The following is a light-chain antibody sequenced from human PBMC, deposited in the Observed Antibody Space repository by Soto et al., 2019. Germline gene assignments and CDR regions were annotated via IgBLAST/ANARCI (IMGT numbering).Light chain of an antibody. CDR3: QQYNSYSRT. Sequence: DIQMTQSPSTLAASVGDRVTITCRASQSISSWLAWYQQKPGKAPKLLIYDASSLESGVPSRFSGSGSGTEFTLTISSLQPDDFATYDCQQYNSYSRTFGQGTKVDI. CDR1: QSISSW. J-gene: IGKJ1*01. V-gene: IGKV1-5*01. CDR2: DAS.